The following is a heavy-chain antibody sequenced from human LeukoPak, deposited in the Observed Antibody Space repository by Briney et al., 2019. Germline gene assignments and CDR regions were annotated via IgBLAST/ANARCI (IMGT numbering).Heavy chain of an antibody. Sequence: SQTLSLTCTVSGGSISSGGYYWSWIRQPAGKGLEWIGYIYYSGSTNYNPSLKSRVTISVDTSKNQFSLKLSSVTAADTAVYYCARSHREQQLVDYWGQGTLVTVSS. V-gene: IGHV4-61*10. CDR1: GGSISSGGYY. J-gene: IGHJ4*02. CDR2: IYYSGST. D-gene: IGHD6-13*01. CDR3: ARSHREQQLVDY.